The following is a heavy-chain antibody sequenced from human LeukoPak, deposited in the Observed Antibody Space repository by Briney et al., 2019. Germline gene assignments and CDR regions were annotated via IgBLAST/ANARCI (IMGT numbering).Heavy chain of an antibody. CDR1: GYSISSGYY. CDR2: IFHTGST. V-gene: IGHV4-38-2*02. J-gene: IGHJ6*03. CDR3: ARVYIAPGIYYYXYMDV. Sequence: SETLSLTCSVSGYSISSGYYWGWIRQPPGKGLDWIGSIFHTGSTFYKSSLKSRVTISSDTSKNQFSLKLSSVTAADTAVYYCARVYIAPGIYYYXYMDVWXXXTTVTIS. D-gene: IGHD2-15*01.